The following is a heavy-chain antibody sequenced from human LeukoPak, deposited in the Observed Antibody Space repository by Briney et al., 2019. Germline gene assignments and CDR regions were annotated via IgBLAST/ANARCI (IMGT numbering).Heavy chain of an antibody. Sequence: GGSPRLACAASGFTFSNYALSWVRQAPGKGLEWVSSIGSSVNTTHYADSVKGRFTISRDNSKNTLYLQMNSLSAEDTAIYYCARDQAFDWFYYYYGMDVWGLGTTVIVSS. V-gene: IGHV3-23*01. CDR1: GFTFSNYA. D-gene: IGHD3-9*01. CDR2: IGSSVNTT. CDR3: ARDQAFDWFYYYYGMDV. J-gene: IGHJ6*02.